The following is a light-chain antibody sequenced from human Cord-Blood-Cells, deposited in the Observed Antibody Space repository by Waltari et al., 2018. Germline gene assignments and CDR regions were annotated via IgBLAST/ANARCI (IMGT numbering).Light chain of an antibody. V-gene: IGKV1-33*01. J-gene: IGKJ3*01. CDR1: QVISNY. CDR3: QQYDNLPFT. CDR2: DAS. Sequence: DIQMTQSPSSLSASVGDRVTITCQASQVISNYLNWYQQKPGNAPKLVIYDASNLETGVPSRFSGSGSGTDFTFTISSLQPEDISTYYCQQYDNLPFTFGPGTKVDIK.